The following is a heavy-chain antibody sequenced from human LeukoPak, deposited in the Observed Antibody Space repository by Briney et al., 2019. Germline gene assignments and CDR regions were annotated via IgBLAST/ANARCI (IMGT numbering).Heavy chain of an antibody. Sequence: GGSLRLSCAASGFTFNKYWMHWVRQAPGKGLVWVSRINTDGSSTSYADSVKGRFTISRDNAKNTLYLQMRSLRAEDTAVYYCARGNYDFWSGYCGVWGKGTTVTVSS. CDR1: GFTFNKYW. V-gene: IGHV3-74*01. J-gene: IGHJ6*04. D-gene: IGHD3-3*01. CDR2: INTDGSST. CDR3: ARGNYDFWSGYCGV.